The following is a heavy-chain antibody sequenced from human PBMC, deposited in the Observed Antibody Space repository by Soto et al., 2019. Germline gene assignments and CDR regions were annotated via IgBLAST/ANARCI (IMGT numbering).Heavy chain of an antibody. J-gene: IGHJ5*02. CDR1: GYTFFTYG. V-gene: IGHV1-18*01. D-gene: IGHD6-6*01. CDR2: ISTYDGNT. CDR3: ARKSSSSSWFDP. Sequence: QVQLVQSGAEVKKPGASVKVSCKASGYTFFTYGITWVRQAPEQGLEWMGWISTYDGNTDYAQKLQGRVTMTTDTSTRTAYMELRSLRSDDTAVYYCARKSSSSSWFDPWGQGTLVTVSS.